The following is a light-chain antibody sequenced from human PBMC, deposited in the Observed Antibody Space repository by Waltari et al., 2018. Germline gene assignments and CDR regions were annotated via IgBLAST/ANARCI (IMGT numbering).Light chain of an antibody. CDR1: QSISSY. Sequence: DIQMTQSPSSLSASVGDRVTITCRASQSISSYLNWYQQKPGKAPKLLIYAASSLQSGVPSRFSGSGSGTDFTLPLSSLQPEDIATYYCQQSYSTPLTFGGGTKVEIK. CDR3: QQSYSTPLT. V-gene: IGKV1-39*01. CDR2: AAS. J-gene: IGKJ4*01.